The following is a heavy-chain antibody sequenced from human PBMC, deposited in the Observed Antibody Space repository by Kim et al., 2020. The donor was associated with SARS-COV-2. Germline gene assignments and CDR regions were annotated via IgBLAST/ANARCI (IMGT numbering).Heavy chain of an antibody. J-gene: IGHJ3*02. CDR2: IYHSGST. Sequence: SETLSLTCAVSGGSISSSNWWSWVRQPPGKGLEWIGEIYHSGSTNYNPSLKSRVTISVDKSKNQFSLKLSSVTAADTAVYYCASRRITMVRGVINAFDIWGQGTMVTVSS. CDR1: GGSISSSNW. V-gene: IGHV4-4*02. CDR3: ASRRITMVRGVINAFDI. D-gene: IGHD3-10*01.